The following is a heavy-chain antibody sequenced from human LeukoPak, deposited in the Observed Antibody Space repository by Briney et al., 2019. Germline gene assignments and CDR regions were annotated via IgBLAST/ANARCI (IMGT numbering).Heavy chain of an antibody. V-gene: IGHV4-59*08. CDR3: ARHGIYDSSGYYEAESNYFDY. Sequence: SETLSLTCTVSGGSISSYYWSWIRQPLGKGLEWIGYIYYSGSTNYNPSLKSRVTISVDTSKNQFSLKLSSVTAADTAVYYCARHGIYDSSGYYEAESNYFDYWGQGTLVTVSS. D-gene: IGHD3-22*01. CDR2: IYYSGST. J-gene: IGHJ4*02. CDR1: GGSISSYY.